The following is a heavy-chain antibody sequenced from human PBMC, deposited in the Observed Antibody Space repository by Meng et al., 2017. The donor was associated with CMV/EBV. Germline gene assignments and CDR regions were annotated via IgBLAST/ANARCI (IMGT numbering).Heavy chain of an antibody. CDR1: GFTFSSYE. CDR3: ARVTRSITMIVVDMNWFDP. CDR2: IYHSGGT. J-gene: IGHJ5*02. Sequence: ESLKISCAASGFTFSSYEMNWVRQAPGKGLEWIGSIYHSGGTYYNPSLKSRVTISVDTSKNQFSLKLSSVTAADTAVYYCARVTRSITMIVVDMNWFDPWGQGTLVTVSS. D-gene: IGHD3-22*01. V-gene: IGHV4-38-2*01.